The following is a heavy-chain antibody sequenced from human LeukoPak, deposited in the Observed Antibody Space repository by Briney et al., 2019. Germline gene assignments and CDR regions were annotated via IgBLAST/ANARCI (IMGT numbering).Heavy chain of an antibody. Sequence: SETLSLTCTVSGGSISSYYWSWIRQPPGKGLEWIGYIYYSGSTNYNPSLKSRVTISVDTSKNQFSLKLSSVTAADTAVYYCAGGPLKWFGELLPFDYWGQGTLVTVSS. V-gene: IGHV4-59*01. D-gene: IGHD3-10*01. CDR1: GGSISSYY. CDR3: AGGPLKWFGELLPFDY. J-gene: IGHJ4*02. CDR2: IYYSGST.